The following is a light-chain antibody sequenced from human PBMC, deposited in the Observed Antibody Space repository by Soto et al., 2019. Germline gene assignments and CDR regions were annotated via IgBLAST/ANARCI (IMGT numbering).Light chain of an antibody. CDR2: WAS. CDR1: QSVLYSSNNKNY. Sequence: DIVMTQSPDSLAVSLGERATINCKSSQSVLYSSNNKNYLAWYQQKPGQPPKLLIYWASTRESGVPDRFSGSGYGTDFTLTISSQQAEDVAVYYCQQYYSTPWTFGQGTKVEIK. V-gene: IGKV4-1*01. CDR3: QQYYSTPWT. J-gene: IGKJ1*01.